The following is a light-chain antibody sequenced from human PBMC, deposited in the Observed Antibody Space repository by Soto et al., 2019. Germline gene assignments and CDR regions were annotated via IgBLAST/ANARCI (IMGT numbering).Light chain of an antibody. J-gene: IGKJ5*01. V-gene: IGKV3-15*01. Sequence: ETVMTQSPATLSVSPGERATLSCRASESVSINLAWYQQKPGQAPRLLIYGASTRATGIPARFSGTGSATDFTLTISSLQSEDFAVYYCQQYNDWRITFGQGTRLEIK. CDR2: GAS. CDR1: ESVSIN. CDR3: QQYNDWRIT.